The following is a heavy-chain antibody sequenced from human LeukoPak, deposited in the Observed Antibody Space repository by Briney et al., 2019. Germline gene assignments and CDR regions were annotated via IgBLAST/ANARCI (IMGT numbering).Heavy chain of an antibody. CDR1: GFTFSSYE. CDR3: SRERVAVAGTVAPYYYYGMDV. J-gene: IGHJ6*02. Sequence: GGSLRLSCAASGFTFSSYEMNWVRQAPGKGRKWVSYVSSSSSTIYYADSVKGRFTISRDNAKNSLYLQMNSLRAEDTAVYYCSRERVAVAGTVAPYYYYGMDVWGQGTTVTVSS. CDR2: VSSSSSTI. D-gene: IGHD6-19*01. V-gene: IGHV3-48*03.